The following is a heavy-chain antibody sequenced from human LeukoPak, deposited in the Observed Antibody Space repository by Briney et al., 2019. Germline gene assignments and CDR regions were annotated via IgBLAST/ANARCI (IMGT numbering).Heavy chain of an antibody. V-gene: IGHV3-30*04. J-gene: IGHJ3*02. CDR2: ISYDGSNK. CDR3: ARDPRDDAFDI. CDR1: GFTFSSYA. Sequence: PGRSLRLSCAASGFTFSSYAMHWVRQAPGKGLEWVAVISYDGSNKYYADSVKGRFTISRDNSKNTLYLQMNSPRAEDTAVYYCARDPRDDAFDIWGQGTMVTVSS.